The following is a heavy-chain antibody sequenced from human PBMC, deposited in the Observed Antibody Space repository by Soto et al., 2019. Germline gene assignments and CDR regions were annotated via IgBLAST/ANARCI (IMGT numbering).Heavy chain of an antibody. V-gene: IGHV1-69*13. CDR2: IIPIFGTA. CDR3: ARDVTVVVPAAPQTHGMDV. CDR1: GGTFSSYA. Sequence: SVKVSCKASGGTFSSYAISWVRQAPGQGLEWMGGIIPIFGTANYAQKFQGRVTITADESTSTAYMELSSLRSEDTAVYYCARDVTVVVPAAPQTHGMDVWGQGTTVTVSS. D-gene: IGHD2-2*01. J-gene: IGHJ6*02.